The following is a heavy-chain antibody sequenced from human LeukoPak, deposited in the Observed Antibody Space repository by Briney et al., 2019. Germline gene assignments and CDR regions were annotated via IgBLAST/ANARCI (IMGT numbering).Heavy chain of an antibody. CDR2: ISDNGATT. CDR3: VKSGDVSFFFASFDP. D-gene: IGHD1-26*01. J-gene: IGHJ5*02. Sequence: GGSLRLSCAASGFTFNIYAMSWVRQTPGKGLEWVSSISDNGATTYYADSVKGRFTFSRDNSKNTLSLQMSSLTDEDTAIYYCVKSGDVSFFFASFDPWGQGTLVTVSS. V-gene: IGHV3-23*01. CDR1: GFTFNIYA.